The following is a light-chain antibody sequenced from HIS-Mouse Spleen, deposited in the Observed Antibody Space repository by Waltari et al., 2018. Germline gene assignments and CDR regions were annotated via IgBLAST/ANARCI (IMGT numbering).Light chain of an antibody. CDR3: CSYAGSSTYV. J-gene: IGLJ1*01. Sequence: QSALTQPASVSGSPGQSITISCTGTSSDVGSYNPFSWYQQHPGKAPKLMIYEGSKRPSGVSNRFSGSKSGNTASLTISGLQAEDETDYYCCSYAGSSTYVFGTGTKVTVL. CDR2: EGS. V-gene: IGLV2-23*01. CDR1: SSDVGSYNP.